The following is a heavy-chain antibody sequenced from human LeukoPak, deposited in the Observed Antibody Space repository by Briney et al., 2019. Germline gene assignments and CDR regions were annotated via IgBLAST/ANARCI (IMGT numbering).Heavy chain of an antibody. CDR3: ARRPRRQDFGDYGVINYYYYMDV. CDR1: GGSVSEPY. Sequence: SETLSLTCAVYGGSVSEPYWSWIRPSPVKGLECIGESNHFGSSNYNPSLKSRGTISLDKAKNQFSLKLRSVTAADTALYYCARRPRRQDFGDYGVINYYYYMDVWGQGTTITTSS. D-gene: IGHD4-17*01. J-gene: IGHJ6*03. V-gene: IGHV4-34*01. CDR2: SNHFGSS.